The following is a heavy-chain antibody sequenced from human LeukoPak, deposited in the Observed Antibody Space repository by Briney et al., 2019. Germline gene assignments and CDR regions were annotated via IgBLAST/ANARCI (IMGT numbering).Heavy chain of an antibody. CDR3: ARDPSSGWYLKGWFDP. Sequence: PGGSLRLSCAASGFTFSSYSMNWVRQAPGKGLEWVSSISSSSNYIYYADSVKGRFTISRDNAKNSLYLQMNSLRAEDTAVYYCARDPSSGWYLKGWFDPWGQGTLVTVSS. CDR1: GFTFSSYS. J-gene: IGHJ5*02. V-gene: IGHV3-21*01. D-gene: IGHD6-19*01. CDR2: ISSSSNYI.